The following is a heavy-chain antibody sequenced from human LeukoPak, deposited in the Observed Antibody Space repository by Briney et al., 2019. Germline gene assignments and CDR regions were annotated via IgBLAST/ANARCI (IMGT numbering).Heavy chain of an antibody. Sequence: SETLSLTCTVSGGSISSYYWSWIRQPPGKGLEWIGYIYYSGSTNYNPSLKSRVTISVDTSKNQFSLKLSSVTAADTAVYYCARPDRDGYNFFFDYWGQGTLVTVSS. V-gene: IGHV4-59*12. CDR1: GGSISSYY. D-gene: IGHD5-24*01. J-gene: IGHJ4*02. CDR2: IYYSGST. CDR3: ARPDRDGYNFFFDY.